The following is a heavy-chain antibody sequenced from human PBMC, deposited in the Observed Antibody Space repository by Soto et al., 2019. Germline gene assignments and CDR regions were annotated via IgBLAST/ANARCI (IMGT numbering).Heavy chain of an antibody. CDR1: GFTFRSYV. Sequence: QVQLVESGGGVVQPGTSLRLSCVGSGFTFRSYVIHWFRQAPGKGLEGVALTSYDGSNNFYGDSVKGRFTISRHNSRNTVELQMDSLIFEDTALYYWARWGTTGGLEVWGQGTLVSVSS. CDR3: ARWGTTGGLEV. J-gene: IGHJ4*02. D-gene: IGHD3-16*01. V-gene: IGHV3-33*05. CDR2: TSYDGSNN.